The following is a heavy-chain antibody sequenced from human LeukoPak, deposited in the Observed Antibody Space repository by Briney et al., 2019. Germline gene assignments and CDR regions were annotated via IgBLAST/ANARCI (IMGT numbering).Heavy chain of an antibody. Sequence: ASVKVSCKASGGTFSSYAISWVRQAPGQGLEWMGGIIPIFGTANYAQKFQGRVTITTDEPTSTAYMELSSLRSEDTAVYYCARGTYSGSYAYWGQGTLVTVSS. CDR2: IIPIFGTA. CDR3: ARGTYSGSYAY. V-gene: IGHV1-69*05. D-gene: IGHD1-26*01. CDR1: GGTFSSYA. J-gene: IGHJ4*02.